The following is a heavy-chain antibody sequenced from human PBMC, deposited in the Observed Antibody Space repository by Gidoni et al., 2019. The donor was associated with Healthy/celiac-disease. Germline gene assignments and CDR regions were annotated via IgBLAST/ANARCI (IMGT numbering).Heavy chain of an antibody. CDR3: ARERRVAGFWFDP. CDR2: IYYSGST. D-gene: IGHD6-19*01. CDR1: GGSVSSGSYY. Sequence: QVQLQESGTGLVKPSETLSLTCPVSGGSVSSGSYYWSWIRQPPGKGLEWIGYIYYSGSTNYNPSLKSRVTISVDTSKNQFSLKLSSVTAADTAVYYCARERRVAGFWFDPWGQGTLVTVSS. V-gene: IGHV4-61*01. J-gene: IGHJ5*02.